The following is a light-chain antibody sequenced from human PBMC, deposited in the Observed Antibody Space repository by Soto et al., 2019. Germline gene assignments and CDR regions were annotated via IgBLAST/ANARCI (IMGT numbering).Light chain of an antibody. CDR1: QSVNSN. V-gene: IGKV3-15*01. J-gene: IGKJ1*01. CDR3: QQYNNWLWT. Sequence: EIVMTQSPATLSASPGERATLSCRASQSVNSNLAWYQQKPGQAPRLLIYGASTRATGLPARFSGSGSGTEFTLTISSLPSEDFAVYYCQQYNNWLWTFGQGTKVEIK. CDR2: GAS.